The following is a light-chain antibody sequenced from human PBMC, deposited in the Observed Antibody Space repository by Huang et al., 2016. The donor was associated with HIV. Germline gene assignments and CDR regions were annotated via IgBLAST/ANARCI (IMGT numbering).Light chain of an antibody. CDR2: AAA. V-gene: IGKV3-20*01. CDR1: QSISTTT. Sequence: IVLTQSPGTLSLSPGERATLSCRASQSISTTTLAWYRQKPGQAPRLRIFAAASSAAGIPDRFSGSVSGTDFSLTINRVEPEDSAVYYCQQYGSSPLTFGGGTKVEIK. J-gene: IGKJ4*01. CDR3: QQYGSSPLT.